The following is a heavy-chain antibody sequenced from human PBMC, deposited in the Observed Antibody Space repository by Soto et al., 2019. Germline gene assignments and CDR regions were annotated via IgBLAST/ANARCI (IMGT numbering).Heavy chain of an antibody. V-gene: IGHV1-2*02. D-gene: IGHD3-22*01. CDR3: ARGVGYYYDSTGHDD. J-gene: IGHJ4*02. CDR1: GYPFTGYY. Sequence: SSVQVSCKASGYPFTGYYMHWVRQAPGQGLEWMGWINPNSGGTIYAQKFQGRVTMTRDTSISTAYMELSRLRSDDTAVYYCARGVGYYYDSTGHDDWGQGTLVTVSS. CDR2: INPNSGGT.